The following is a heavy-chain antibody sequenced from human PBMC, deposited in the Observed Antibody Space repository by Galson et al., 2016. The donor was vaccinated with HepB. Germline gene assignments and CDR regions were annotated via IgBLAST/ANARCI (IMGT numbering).Heavy chain of an antibody. D-gene: IGHD2-21*02. J-gene: IGHJ4*02. Sequence: QSGAEVKKPGESLKISCEGSASSFSAHWIAWVRQMPGEGLEWMGIIYPGDSYTTYSPSFQGQVTISADKSINTAYLQWSSLKPSDTATYYCARTFCGGDCFFDYWGQGTLVTVSS. CDR1: ASSFSAHW. V-gene: IGHV5-51*01. CDR3: ARTFCGGDCFFDY. CDR2: IYPGDSYT.